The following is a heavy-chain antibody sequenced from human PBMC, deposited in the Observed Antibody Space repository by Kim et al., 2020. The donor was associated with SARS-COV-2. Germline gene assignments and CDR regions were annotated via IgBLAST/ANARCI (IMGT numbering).Heavy chain of an antibody. J-gene: IGHJ4*02. V-gene: IGHV4-39*01. CDR3: ARSPLSYYDSSGYLIDC. CDR2: IYYSGRA. Sequence: SETLSLTCTVSGGSISSSSYYWGWIRQPPGKGLEWIGSIYYSGRAYFNPSLKSRVTISVDTSKNQFSLKLSSVTAADTAVYYCARSPLSYYDSSGYLIDCWGQGTLVTVSS. D-gene: IGHD3-22*01. CDR1: GGSISSSSYY.